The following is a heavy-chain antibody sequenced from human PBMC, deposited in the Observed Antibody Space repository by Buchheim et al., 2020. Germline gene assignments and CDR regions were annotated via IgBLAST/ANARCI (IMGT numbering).Heavy chain of an antibody. D-gene: IGHD3-10*01. CDR3: ATQSSGSYYKAGGYSYYYYMDV. Sequence: EVQLVESGGGSVQPGGSLRLSCEASGFSFNNYWMTWVRQVPGRGLEWVAIISPDENSKHYLDSVRGRFTISRDNAKNSMCLQMNSLRADDTAVYYCATQSSGSYYKAGGYSYYYYMDVWGKGTT. CDR1: GFSFNNYW. V-gene: IGHV3-7*03. CDR2: ISPDENSK. J-gene: IGHJ6*03.